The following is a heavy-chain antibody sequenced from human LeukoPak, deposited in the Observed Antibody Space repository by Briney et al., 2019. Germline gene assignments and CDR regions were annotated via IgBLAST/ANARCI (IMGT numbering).Heavy chain of an antibody. CDR2: IYSGGST. D-gene: IGHD2-21*02. CDR3: ARDRLVTAIRYYYYGMDV. Sequence: GGSLRLSCAASGFTVSSNYMSWVRQAPGKGLEWVSVIYSGGSTYYADSVKGRFTISRDNPKNTLYLQMNSLRAEDTAVYYCARDRLVTAIRYYYYGMDVWGQGTTVTVSS. V-gene: IGHV3-66*02. J-gene: IGHJ6*02. CDR1: GFTVSSNY.